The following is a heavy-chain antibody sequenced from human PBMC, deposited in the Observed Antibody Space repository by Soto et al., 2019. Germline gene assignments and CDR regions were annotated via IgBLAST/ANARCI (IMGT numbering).Heavy chain of an antibody. J-gene: IGHJ4*02. D-gene: IGHD3-10*01. CDR1: GFPFSSYA. Sequence: EVQLLESGGGLVQPGGSVRLSCAASGFPFSSYAMSWVRQAPGKGLEWVSAISGNGAETSYAASVRGRFTISRDNSRDTLYLQMNSLRADDTAVYYCVRGSKDSYPGSRIFDFWGRGTLVTVSS. CDR2: ISGNGAET. CDR3: VRGSKDSYPGSRIFDF. V-gene: IGHV3-23*01.